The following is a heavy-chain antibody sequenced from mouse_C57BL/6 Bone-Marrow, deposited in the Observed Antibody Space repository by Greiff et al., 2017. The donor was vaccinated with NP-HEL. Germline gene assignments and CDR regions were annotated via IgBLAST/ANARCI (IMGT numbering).Heavy chain of an antibody. D-gene: IGHD2-1*01. Sequence: QVQLKQPGAELVKPGASVKLSCKASGYTFTSYWMHWVKQRPGQGLEWIGMIHPNSGSTNYNEKFKSKATLTVDKSSSTAYTQLSSLTSEDSAVYYCARGIYGNYLYAMDYWGQGTSVTVSS. CDR3: ARGIYGNYLYAMDY. CDR1: GYTFTSYW. J-gene: IGHJ4*01. CDR2: IHPNSGST. V-gene: IGHV1-64*01.